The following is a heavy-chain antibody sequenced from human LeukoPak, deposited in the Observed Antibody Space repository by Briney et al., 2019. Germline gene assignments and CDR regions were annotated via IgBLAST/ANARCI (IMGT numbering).Heavy chain of an antibody. D-gene: IGHD3-3*01. V-gene: IGHV4-34*01. J-gene: IGHJ4*02. Sequence: SETLSLTCAVYGGSLSGSYWSWIRQSPGKGLEWIGEINHSGSANYNPSLKSRVTLSIDKSKNQFSLNLNSVTAADTAVYYCARARRDSGFYKVDYWGQGTLVTVSS. CDR2: INHSGSA. CDR1: GGSLSGSY. CDR3: ARARRDSGFYKVDY.